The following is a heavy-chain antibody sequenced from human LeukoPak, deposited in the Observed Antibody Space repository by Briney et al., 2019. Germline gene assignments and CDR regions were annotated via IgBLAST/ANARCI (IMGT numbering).Heavy chain of an antibody. D-gene: IGHD2-8*01. V-gene: IGHV3-23*01. CDR2: ITGNGGST. CDR3: AKVRERLMVIKVSFDS. CDR1: GFTFSSFA. Sequence: TGGSLRLSCAASGFTFSSFAMSWVRQAPGKGLEWVSTITGNGGSTYYADSVKGRFTISRDNSKNTLYLQMNSLSAEDTAVYYCAKVRERLMVIKVSFDSWGQGTLVTVSS. J-gene: IGHJ4*02.